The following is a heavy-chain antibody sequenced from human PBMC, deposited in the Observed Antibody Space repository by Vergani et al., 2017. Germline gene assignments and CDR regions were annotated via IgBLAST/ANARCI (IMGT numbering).Heavy chain of an antibody. J-gene: IGHJ3*02. CDR1: GGSISSSNW. CDR3: ASKIVVVVAATPVDAFDI. D-gene: IGHD2-15*01. V-gene: IGHV4-4*02. Sequence: QVQLQESGPGLVKPSGTLSLTCAVSGGSISSSNWWSWVRQPPGKGLEWIGEIYHSGSTNYNPSLKSRVTISVDKSKNQFSLKLSSGTAADTAVYYCASKIVVVVAATPVDAFDIWGQGTMVTVSS. CDR2: IYHSGST.